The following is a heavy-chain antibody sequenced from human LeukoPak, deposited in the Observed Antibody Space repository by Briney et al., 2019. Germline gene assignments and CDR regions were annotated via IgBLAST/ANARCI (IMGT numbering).Heavy chain of an antibody. D-gene: IGHD4-17*01. V-gene: IGHV3-23*01. CDR1: GFTFRSYA. Sequence: GGSLRLSCAASGFTFRSYAISWVRQAPGKGLEWVSVISGSGGSRYYADSVKGRFTISRDNSKNTLFLQMNSLRAEDTAVYYCAKEIYGDSTGGRFQHWGQGTLVIVSS. CDR2: ISGSGGSR. J-gene: IGHJ1*01. CDR3: AKEIYGDSTGGRFQH.